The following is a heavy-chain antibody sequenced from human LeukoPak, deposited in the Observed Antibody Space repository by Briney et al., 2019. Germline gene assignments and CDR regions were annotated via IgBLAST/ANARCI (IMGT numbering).Heavy chain of an antibody. CDR2: MHPNSGGT. V-gene: IGHV1-2*02. CDR1: GYTFTDYY. Sequence: GASVKVSCKASGYTFTDYYLHWLRQAPGQGLEWMGWMHPNSGGTSYAQNFQGRVTMTRDTSITTAYMELSRLTSDDTAVYYFASLAHFDGSTYYPDFWGQGTLVTVSS. D-gene: IGHD3-22*01. CDR3: ASLAHFDGSTYYPDF. J-gene: IGHJ4*02.